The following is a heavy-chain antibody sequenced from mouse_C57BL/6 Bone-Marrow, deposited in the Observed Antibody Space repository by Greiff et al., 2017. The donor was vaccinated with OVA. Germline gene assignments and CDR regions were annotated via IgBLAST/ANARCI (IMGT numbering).Heavy chain of an antibody. J-gene: IGHJ4*01. CDR2: IWSGGST. CDR1: GFSLTSYG. D-gene: IGHD2-1*01. CDR3: AGHGNSFFYAMDY. V-gene: IGHV2-2*01. Sequence: QVQLKQSGPGLVQPSQSLSITCTVSGFSLTSYGVHWVRQSPGKGLEWLGVIWSGGSTDYNAAFISRLSIRKDNPKSQVFFKMSNLQADDTAIYYCAGHGNSFFYAMDYWGQGTSVTVSS.